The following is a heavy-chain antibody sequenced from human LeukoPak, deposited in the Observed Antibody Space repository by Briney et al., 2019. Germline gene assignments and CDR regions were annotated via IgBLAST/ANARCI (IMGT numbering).Heavy chain of an antibody. D-gene: IGHD5-24*01. CDR3: ARGIEMATITASDY. CDR1: GFTFSSYA. J-gene: IGHJ4*02. CDR2: ISGSGGST. Sequence: GGSLRLSCAASGFTFSSYAMSWVRQAPGKGLEWVSAISGSGGSTYYADSVKGRFTISRDNSKNTLYLQMNSLRAEDTAVYYCARGIEMATITASDYWGQGTLVTVSS. V-gene: IGHV3-23*01.